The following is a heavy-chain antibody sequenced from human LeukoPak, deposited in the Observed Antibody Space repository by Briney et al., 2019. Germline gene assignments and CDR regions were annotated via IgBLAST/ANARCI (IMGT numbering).Heavy chain of an antibody. CDR2: ISSSGSTI. CDR3: ARDRPRGSMVRGVHDY. CDR1: RFTFSSYE. Sequence: PGGSLRLSCAASRFTFSSYEMNWVRQAPGKGLEWVSYISSSGSTIYYADSVKGRFTISRDNAKNSLYLQMNSLRAEDTAVYYCARDRPRGSMVRGVHDYWGQGTLVTVSS. J-gene: IGHJ4*02. D-gene: IGHD3-10*01. V-gene: IGHV3-48*03.